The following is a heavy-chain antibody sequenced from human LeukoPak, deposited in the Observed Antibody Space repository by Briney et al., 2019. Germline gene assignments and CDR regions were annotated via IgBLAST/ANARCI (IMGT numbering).Heavy chain of an antibody. CDR1: GSSFSSYW. V-gene: IGHV5-51*01. Sequence: GESLKISCKGSGSSFSSYWIGWVRQMPGKGLEWMGIIYPDDSDTRYSPSFQGQVTISADKSITTAYLQWYSLKASDTAMYYCARWTRYGSGSYYLYYWGQGTLVTVSS. D-gene: IGHD3-10*01. J-gene: IGHJ4*02. CDR2: IYPDDSDT. CDR3: ARWTRYGSGSYYLYY.